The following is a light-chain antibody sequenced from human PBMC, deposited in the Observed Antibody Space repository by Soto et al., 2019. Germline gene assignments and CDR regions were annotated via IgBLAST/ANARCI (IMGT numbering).Light chain of an antibody. J-gene: IGLJ1*01. CDR2: EVN. CDR1: SNDVGGYKY. V-gene: IGLV2-8*01. CDR3: SSYAGSNNYV. Sequence: QSALAQPPSASGSPGQSVTISCTGTSNDVGGYKYVSWYQQYPGKAPTLMLYEVNKRPSGVPDRFSGSKSGNTASLTVSGLQAEDEADYYCSSYAGSNNYVFGTGTKVTVL.